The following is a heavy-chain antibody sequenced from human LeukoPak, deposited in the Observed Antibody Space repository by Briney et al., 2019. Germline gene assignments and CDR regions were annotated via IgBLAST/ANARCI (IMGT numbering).Heavy chain of an antibody. CDR3: ARGSRAAVAYYYYYGMDV. J-gene: IGHJ6*02. Sequence: PSETLSLTCAVSGGSFSGYYWSWIRQPPGKGLEWIGEINHSGSTNYNPSLKSRVTISADTSKSQFSLKLSSVTAADTAVYYCARGSRAAVAYYYYYGMDVWGQGTTVTVSS. CDR2: INHSGST. V-gene: IGHV4-34*01. D-gene: IGHD6-13*01. CDR1: GGSFSGYY.